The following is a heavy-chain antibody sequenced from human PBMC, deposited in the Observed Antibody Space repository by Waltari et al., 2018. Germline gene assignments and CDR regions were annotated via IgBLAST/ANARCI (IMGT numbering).Heavy chain of an antibody. CDR2: IYYSGST. CDR3: ARVADDGDSGMDV. Sequence: QVQLQESGPGLVKPSETLSLTCTVSGGSVSSGSYYWSWIRQPPGKGLEWIGYIYYSGSTNYNPSLKSRLTILVDTSKNQFSLKLSSVNVADTAVYYCARVADDGDSGMDVWGQGTTVTVSS. CDR1: GGSVSSGSYY. D-gene: IGHD4-17*01. V-gene: IGHV4-61*01. J-gene: IGHJ6*02.